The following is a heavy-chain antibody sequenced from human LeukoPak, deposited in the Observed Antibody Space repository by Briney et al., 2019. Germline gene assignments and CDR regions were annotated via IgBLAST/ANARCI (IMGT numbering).Heavy chain of an antibody. J-gene: IGHJ6*03. V-gene: IGHV4-39*01. Sequence: SETLSLICNVSGGSISSSSYYWGWIRQPPGKGLEWIGSIYYSGTTYYNSSLRSRISISVDTSKNHFSLKLSSVTAADTAVYYCARHLHNWNCYYYYYMDVWGKGTTVTVSS. D-gene: IGHD1-7*01. CDR3: ARHLHNWNCYYYYYMDV. CDR1: GGSISSSSYY. CDR2: IYYSGTT.